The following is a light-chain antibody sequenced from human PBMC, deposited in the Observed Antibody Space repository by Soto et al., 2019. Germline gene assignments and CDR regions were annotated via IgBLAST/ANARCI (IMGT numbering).Light chain of an antibody. J-gene: IGKJ4*01. Sequence: DIQMTQSPSSLSASVGDRVTITCRASQGIGNYLAWYQQKPGKVPKLLIYVASTLQSGVPSRFSGSGSGTDFTLTINDLQPEDVATYYCQNYNSAPLTFGGGTKVDIK. V-gene: IGKV1-27*01. CDR1: QGIGNY. CDR2: VAS. CDR3: QNYNSAPLT.